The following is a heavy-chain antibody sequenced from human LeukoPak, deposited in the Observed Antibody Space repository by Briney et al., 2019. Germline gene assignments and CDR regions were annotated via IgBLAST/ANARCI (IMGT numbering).Heavy chain of an antibody. Sequence: GGSLRLSCAASGFTVSSNYMSWVRQAPGEGMEWDSVIYSGGSTYYADCVKGRFTISRDNSKNTLYVQMNSLRAEDTAVYYCARVRAYCGGDCYSGYYYYGMDVWGQGTTVTVSS. CDR1: GFTVSSNY. J-gene: IGHJ6*02. CDR2: IYSGGST. V-gene: IGHV3-53*01. CDR3: ARVRAYCGGDCYSGYYYYGMDV. D-gene: IGHD2-21*02.